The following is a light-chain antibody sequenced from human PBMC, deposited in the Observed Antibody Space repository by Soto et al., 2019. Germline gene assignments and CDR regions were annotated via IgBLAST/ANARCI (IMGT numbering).Light chain of an antibody. Sequence: GDRVTITCRASQSISNWLAWYQQKPGKAPKLLIYDVSSLKSGVPSRFSASGSGTDFTLTISSLQPEDFATYSCQQSYSTTWTFGQGTKVDI. CDR2: DVS. CDR3: QQSYSTTWT. CDR1: QSISNW. V-gene: IGKV1-5*01. J-gene: IGKJ1*01.